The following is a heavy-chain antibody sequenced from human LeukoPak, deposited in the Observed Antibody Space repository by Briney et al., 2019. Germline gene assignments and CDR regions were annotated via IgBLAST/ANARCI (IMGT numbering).Heavy chain of an antibody. CDR2: IYYSGST. D-gene: IGHD2-2*03. Sequence: SETLSLTCTVSDGSISSSSYYWGWIRQPPGKGLEWIGSIYYSGSTYYNPSLKSRVTISLDTSKNQFSLKLSSVTAADTAVYYCARQRNGYCSSTSCYSRLVIDPWGQGTLVTVSS. J-gene: IGHJ5*02. V-gene: IGHV4-39*01. CDR3: ARQRNGYCSSTSCYSRLVIDP. CDR1: DGSISSSSYY.